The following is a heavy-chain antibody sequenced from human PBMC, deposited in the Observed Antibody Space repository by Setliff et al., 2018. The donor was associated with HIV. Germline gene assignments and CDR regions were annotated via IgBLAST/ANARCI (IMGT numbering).Heavy chain of an antibody. Sequence: GASVKVSCKASGYTFSSYDINWVRQATGQGLEWMGWMNPNSGNTGYAQKFQGGVTMTRDTSISTAYMELNNLKFEDTAVYYCARARRDSYDRGRRNHYYIDVWG. CDR1: GYTFSSYD. D-gene: IGHD3-22*01. V-gene: IGHV1-8*02. CDR2: MNPNSGNT. CDR3: ARARRDSYDRGRRNHYYIDV. J-gene: IGHJ6*03.